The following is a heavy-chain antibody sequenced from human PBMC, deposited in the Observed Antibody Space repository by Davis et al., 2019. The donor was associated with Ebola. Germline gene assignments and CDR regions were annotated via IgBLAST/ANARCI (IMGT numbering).Heavy chain of an antibody. CDR1: GYSFTSYW. J-gene: IGHJ6*02. V-gene: IGHV5-10-1*01. CDR3: GGSSYYYYGMDV. CDR2: IDPSDSYT. Sequence: KVSCKGSGYSFTSYWISWVRQMPGKGLEWMGRIDPSDSYTNYSPSFQGHVTISADKSISTAYLQWSSLRASDTAMYYCGGSSYYYYGMDVWGQGTTVTVSS. D-gene: IGHD2-15*01.